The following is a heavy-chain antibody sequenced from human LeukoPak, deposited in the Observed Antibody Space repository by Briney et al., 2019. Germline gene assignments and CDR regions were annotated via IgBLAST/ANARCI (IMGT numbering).Heavy chain of an antibody. V-gene: IGHV4-34*01. Sequence: PSETLSLTCAVYGGSFSGYYWSWIRQPPGKGLEWIGEINHSGSTNYNPSLKSRVTISVDTSKNQFSLKLSSVTAADTAVYYCARRGQWLARRGPRAKYNWFDPWGQGTLVTVSS. CDR1: GGSFSGYY. CDR3: ARRGQWLARRGPRAKYNWFDP. D-gene: IGHD6-19*01. CDR2: INHSGST. J-gene: IGHJ5*02.